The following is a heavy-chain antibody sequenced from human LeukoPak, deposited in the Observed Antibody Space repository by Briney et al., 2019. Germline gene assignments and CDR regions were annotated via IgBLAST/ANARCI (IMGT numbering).Heavy chain of an antibody. J-gene: IGHJ4*02. D-gene: IGHD7-27*01. Sequence: GGSLRLSCAASGFTFSSYSMNWVRQARGKGLEWVSSISSSSSYIYYADSVKGRFTISRDNAKHSLYLQMNRLRAEDTAVYYCARYGEISYYFDYWGQGTLVTVSS. CDR2: ISSSSSYI. CDR3: ARYGEISYYFDY. CDR1: GFTFSSYS. V-gene: IGHV3-21*01.